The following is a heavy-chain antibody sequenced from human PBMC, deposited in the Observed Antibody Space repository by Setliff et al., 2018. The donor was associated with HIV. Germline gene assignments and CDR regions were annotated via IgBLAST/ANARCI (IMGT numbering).Heavy chain of an antibody. D-gene: IGHD1-1*01. CDR3: SAGIQLLY. CDR2: IRSKAYGGAT. V-gene: IGHV3-49*04. CDR1: GFTFSSYN. J-gene: IGHJ4*02. Sequence: PGGSLRLSCAASGFTFSSYNMNWVRQPPGKGLEWVGFIRSKAYGGATKYAASVKGRFTFSRDDSKSVAYLQMNSLKIEDAAVYYCSAGIQLLYWGQGTLVTVSS.